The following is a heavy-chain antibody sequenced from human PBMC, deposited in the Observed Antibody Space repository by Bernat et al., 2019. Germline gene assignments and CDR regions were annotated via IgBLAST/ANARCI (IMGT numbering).Heavy chain of an antibody. CDR1: GFTVSSNY. V-gene: IGHV3-66*01. CDR3: ARGVVEMATLPDNWFGP. CDR2: IYSGGST. D-gene: IGHD5-24*01. Sequence: EVQLVESGGGLVQPGGSLRLSCAASGFTVSSNYMSWVRQAPGKGLEWVSVIYSGGSTYYADSVKGRFTISRDNSKNTLYLQMNSLRAEDTAVYYCARGVVEMATLPDNWFGPWGQGTLVTVSS. J-gene: IGHJ5*02.